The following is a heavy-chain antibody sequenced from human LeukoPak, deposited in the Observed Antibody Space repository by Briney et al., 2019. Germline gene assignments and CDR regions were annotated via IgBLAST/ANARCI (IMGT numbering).Heavy chain of an antibody. J-gene: IGHJ4*02. V-gene: IGHV4-59*01. Sequence: PSETLSLTCTVSGGSISSYYWSWIRQPPGKGLEWIGYIYYSGSTNYNPSLKSRVTISVDTSKNQFSLKLSSVTAADTAVYYCARVRLATIASDYWGQGTLVTVSS. D-gene: IGHD5-24*01. CDR3: ARVRLATIASDY. CDR2: IYYSGST. CDR1: GGSISSYY.